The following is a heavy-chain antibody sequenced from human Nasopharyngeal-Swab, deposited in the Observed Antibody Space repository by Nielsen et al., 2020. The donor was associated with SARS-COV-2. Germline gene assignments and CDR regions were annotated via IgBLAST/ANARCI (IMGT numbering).Heavy chain of an antibody. Sequence: ASVKVSCKVSGYTLTELSMHWVRQAPGKGLEWMGGFDPEDGETIYAQKFQGRVTMTEDTSTDTAYMELSSLRSEDTAVYYCATDSPYGSGSYHYYYYYGMDVWGQGTTVIVSS. V-gene: IGHV1-24*01. J-gene: IGHJ6*02. CDR3: ATDSPYGSGSYHYYYYYGMDV. CDR1: GYTLTELS. CDR2: FDPEDGET. D-gene: IGHD3-10*01.